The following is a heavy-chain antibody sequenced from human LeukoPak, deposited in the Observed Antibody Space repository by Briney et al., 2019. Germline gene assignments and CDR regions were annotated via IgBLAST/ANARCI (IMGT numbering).Heavy chain of an antibody. CDR3: ARGVQSEP. J-gene: IGHJ5*02. CDR2: IYSGGYT. CDR1: GFTVSNNY. V-gene: IGHV3-53*04. Sequence: GGSLRLSCAASGFTVSNNYMSWVRQAPGKGLEWVSVIYSGGYTFYADSVKGRFTISRHNSENTVYLQMNSLKPEDTAVYYCARGVQSEPWGQGTLVTVSS.